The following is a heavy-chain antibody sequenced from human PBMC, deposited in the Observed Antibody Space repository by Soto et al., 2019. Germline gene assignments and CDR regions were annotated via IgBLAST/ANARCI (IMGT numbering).Heavy chain of an antibody. D-gene: IGHD2-2*01. CDR3: AARDCSTTTCFPLDS. CDR1: GNTFTGYY. J-gene: IGHJ4*02. V-gene: IGHV1-2*02. CDR2: INPNSGGT. Sequence: ASVKVSCKASGNTFTGYYIHWVRQAPGQGLEWMGWINPNSGGTKYAQKFQGRVTMTRGTSISTAYMELSRLRSDDTAVYYCAARDCSTTTCFPLDSWGQGTLVTVSS.